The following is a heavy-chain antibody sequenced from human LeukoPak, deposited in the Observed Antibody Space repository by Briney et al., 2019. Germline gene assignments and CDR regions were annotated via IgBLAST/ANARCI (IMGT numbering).Heavy chain of an antibody. CDR2: IWYGGSYK. J-gene: IGHJ4*02. D-gene: IGHD6-13*01. Sequence: GGSLRLACAVSGFRFSGYNMNWVRQAPGKGLEWVAVIWYGGSYKHYADSVKGRFTISRDDSKNTLFLQMNSLRAEDTAVYYCAKDFHSSSWPYYFDYWGQGTLVTVSS. CDR1: GFRFSGYN. V-gene: IGHV3-30*02. CDR3: AKDFHSSSWPYYFDY.